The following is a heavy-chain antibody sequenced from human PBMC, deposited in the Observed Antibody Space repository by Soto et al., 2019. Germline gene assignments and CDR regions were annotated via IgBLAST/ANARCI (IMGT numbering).Heavy chain of an antibody. CDR1: GGSISSYY. Sequence: PSETLSLTCTVSGGSISSYYWSWIRQPPGKGLEWIGYIYYSGSTNYNPSLKSRVTISVGTSKNQFSLKLSSVTAADTAVYYCARNYDSSGYFFPFDYWGQGTLVTVSS. J-gene: IGHJ4*02. D-gene: IGHD3-22*01. CDR3: ARNYDSSGYFFPFDY. V-gene: IGHV4-59*01. CDR2: IYYSGST.